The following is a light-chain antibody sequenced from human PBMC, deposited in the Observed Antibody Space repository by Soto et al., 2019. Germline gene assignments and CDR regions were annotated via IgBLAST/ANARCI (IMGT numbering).Light chain of an antibody. Sequence: QSLLPLPLSVYGAPGRRVTICCTGSSSNIGAGYDVHWYQQLPGTAPKLLIYGNSNRPSGVPDRFSGSKSGTSASLAITGLQAEDEADYYCQSYDSSMSGYVFGTGTKVTV. CDR1: SSNIGAGYD. CDR2: GNS. J-gene: IGLJ1*01. V-gene: IGLV1-40*01. CDR3: QSYDSSMSGYV.